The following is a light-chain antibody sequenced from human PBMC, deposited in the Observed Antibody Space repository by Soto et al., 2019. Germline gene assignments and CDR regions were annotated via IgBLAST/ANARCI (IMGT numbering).Light chain of an antibody. Sequence: QTVVTQEPSLTVSPGGTVTLTCASSTGAVTRDSYSNWFQQKPGQTPRALIYSTSQKHSWTPARFSGSLFGGKAALTLSAVQPEDEADYYCLLNTGDAWVFGGGIKLTVL. V-gene: IGLV7-43*01. J-gene: IGLJ3*02. CDR1: TGAVTRDSY. CDR2: STS. CDR3: LLNTGDAWV.